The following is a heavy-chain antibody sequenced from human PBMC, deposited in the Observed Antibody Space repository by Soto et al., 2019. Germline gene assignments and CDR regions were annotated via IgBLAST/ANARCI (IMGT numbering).Heavy chain of an antibody. CDR1: GVSISSGAYY. V-gene: IGHV4-30-4*08. Sequence: TLSLTCTVSGVSISSGAYYWGWIRQPPGKGLEWIGYIYYSGTTYYNPSLRSRLTISLDNSTNHFSLSLRSVTAADTAVYYCDGATHDRRGYSAYRGQGVLVT. CDR2: IYYSGTT. J-gene: IGHJ4*02. CDR3: DGATHDRRGYSAY. D-gene: IGHD3-16*01.